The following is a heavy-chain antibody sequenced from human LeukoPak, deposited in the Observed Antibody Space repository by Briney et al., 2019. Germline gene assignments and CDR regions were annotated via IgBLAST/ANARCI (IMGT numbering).Heavy chain of an antibody. V-gene: IGHV4-61*02. D-gene: IGHD5-18*01. J-gene: IGHJ5*02. CDR1: GGSISSSSYY. Sequence: SQTLSLTCTVSGGSISSSSYYWSWIRQPAGKGLEWIVRIYTSGSSNYNPSLKSRVTISVDTSKNQFSLKLSSVAAADTAVYYCARDLYGYYWFDPWGQGTLVTVSS. CDR2: IYTSGSS. CDR3: ARDLYGYYWFDP.